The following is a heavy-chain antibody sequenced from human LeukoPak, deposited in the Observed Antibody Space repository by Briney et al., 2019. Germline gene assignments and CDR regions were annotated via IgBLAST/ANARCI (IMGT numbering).Heavy chain of an antibody. J-gene: IGHJ4*02. Sequence: GWSLRLPCSASGFILRSHAMHWVRQAPGKGLEYVSRISDNGGSTYYADSVKGRFTISRDNSKNTLYLQMSSLRAVDTAVYYCVKDNEAGGSPFDRWGQGTLVTVSS. CDR3: VKDNEAGGSPFDR. CDR2: ISDNGGST. CDR1: GFILRSHA. D-gene: IGHD1-1*01. V-gene: IGHV3-64D*06.